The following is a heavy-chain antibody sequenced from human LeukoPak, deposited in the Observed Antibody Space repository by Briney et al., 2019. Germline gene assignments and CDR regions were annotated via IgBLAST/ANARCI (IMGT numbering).Heavy chain of an antibody. CDR1: GFTFSSYG. J-gene: IGHJ4*02. D-gene: IGHD5-18*01. CDR2: ISYDGSNK. Sequence: GGSLRLSCAASGFTFSSYGMHWVRQAPGKGLEWVAVISYDGSNKYYADSVKGRFTISRDNSKNTLYLQMNSLRAEDTAVYYCAKNAHYQGYSYGGIDYWGQGTLVTVSS. CDR3: AKNAHYQGYSYGGIDY. V-gene: IGHV3-30*18.